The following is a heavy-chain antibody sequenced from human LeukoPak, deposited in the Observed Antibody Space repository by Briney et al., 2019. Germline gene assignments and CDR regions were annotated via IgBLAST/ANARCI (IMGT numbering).Heavy chain of an antibody. J-gene: IGHJ4*02. D-gene: IGHD2-2*02. V-gene: IGHV3-64*01. Sequence: PGGSLRLSCAASGFTFSSYAMHWVRQAPGKGLEYVPAISSNGGSTYYANSVKGRFTISRDNSKNTLYLQMGSLRAEDMAVYYCARDPSGRTYQLLYQDYYFDYWGQGTLVTVSS. CDR3: ARDPSGRTYQLLYQDYYFDY. CDR1: GFTFSSYA. CDR2: ISSNGGST.